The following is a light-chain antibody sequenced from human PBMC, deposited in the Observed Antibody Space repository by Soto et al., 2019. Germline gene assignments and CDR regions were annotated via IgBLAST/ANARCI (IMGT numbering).Light chain of an antibody. CDR1: SSDVGGYNY. J-gene: IGLJ2*01. CDR2: DVS. V-gene: IGLV2-14*01. Sequence: QSVLTQPASVSGSPGQSITISCTGTSSDVGGYNYVSWYQQHPGKAPKLMIYDVSNRPSGVSNRFSGSKSGNTASLTIPGLQAEDEADYYCSSYTSSSHVVFAGGTKLTVL. CDR3: SSYTSSSHVV.